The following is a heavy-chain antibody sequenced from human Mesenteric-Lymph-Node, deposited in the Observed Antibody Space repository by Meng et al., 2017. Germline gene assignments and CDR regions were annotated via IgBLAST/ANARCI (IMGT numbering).Heavy chain of an antibody. CDR1: GFIFGDHP. CDR2: IRNKAYGGTP. Sequence: GESLKISCRGSGFIFGDHPMNWVRQAPGKGLEWVGFIRNKAYGGTPDYAASVKDRFSISRDDSMNIAYLHMNSLKTEDTAVYFCTRVKRNFNPSYYDEATDAFDFWGQGTLVTVSS. J-gene: IGHJ3*01. V-gene: IGHV3-49*04. CDR3: TRVKRNFNPSYYDEATDAFDF. D-gene: IGHD3-22*01.